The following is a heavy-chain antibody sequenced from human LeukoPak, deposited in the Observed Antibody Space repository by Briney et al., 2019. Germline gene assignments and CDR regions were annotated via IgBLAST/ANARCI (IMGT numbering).Heavy chain of an antibody. V-gene: IGHV4-4*07. Sequence: SETLSFTCTVSGESIRSYYWSWIRQPAGKGLEWIGRIYTSGSTNYNPSLKSRVTISVDTSKNQFSLKLSSVTAADTAVYYCARDDVSSSWFDPWGQGTLVTVSS. CDR2: IYTSGST. CDR3: ARDDVSSSWFDP. D-gene: IGHD6-13*01. J-gene: IGHJ5*02. CDR1: GESIRSYY.